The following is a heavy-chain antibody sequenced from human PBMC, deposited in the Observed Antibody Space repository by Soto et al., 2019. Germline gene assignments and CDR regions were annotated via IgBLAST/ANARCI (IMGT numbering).Heavy chain of an antibody. Sequence: SETLSLTCTVSGGSISSSSYYWGWIRQPPGKGLEWIGSIYYSGSTYYNPSLKSRVTISVDTSKNQFSLKLSSVTAADTAVYYCARILRYRRIVVVVAATFDYWGQGTLVTVS. V-gene: IGHV4-39*01. CDR3: ARILRYRRIVVVVAATFDY. CDR2: IYYSGST. J-gene: IGHJ4*02. D-gene: IGHD2-15*01. CDR1: GGSISSSSYY.